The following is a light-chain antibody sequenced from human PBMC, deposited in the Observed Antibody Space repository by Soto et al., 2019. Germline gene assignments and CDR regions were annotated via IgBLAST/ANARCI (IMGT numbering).Light chain of an antibody. V-gene: IGLV1-36*01. CDR2: YDD. CDR1: SSNIGHNA. CDR3: AAWDDSLNGPV. Sequence: QSVLTQPPSVSEAPRQRVTISCSGSSSNIGHNAVNWYQQLPGKAPKLLIYYDDLLPSGVSDRFSGSKSGTSASLAISGLQSEDEADYYCAAWDDSLNGPVFGGGTKVTVL. J-gene: IGLJ2*01.